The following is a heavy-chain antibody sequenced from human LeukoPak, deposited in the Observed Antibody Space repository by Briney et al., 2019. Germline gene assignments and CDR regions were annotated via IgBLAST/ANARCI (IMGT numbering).Heavy chain of an antibody. CDR1: GGTFSSYA. D-gene: IGHD3-10*01. CDR2: IIPIFGTA. J-gene: IGHJ4*02. V-gene: IGHV1-69*05. Sequence: SVKVSCKASGGTFSSYAISWVRQAPGQGLEWMGGIIPIFGTANYAQKFQGRVTMTRDTSTSTVYMELSSLRSEDTAVYYCARDSGMVRGTVDYWGQGTLVTVSS. CDR3: ARDSGMVRGTVDY.